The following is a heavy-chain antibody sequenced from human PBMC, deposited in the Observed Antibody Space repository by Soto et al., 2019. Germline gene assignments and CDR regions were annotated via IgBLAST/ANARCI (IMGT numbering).Heavy chain of an antibody. CDR1: GGSISSYY. D-gene: IGHD4-17*01. V-gene: IGHV4-59*01. CDR3: ARDGYYGVTNDAFYI. J-gene: IGHJ3*02. CDR2: MFYSGST. Sequence: TSETLSLTCSVSGGSISSYYWSWIRQPPGKGLEWIGYMFYSGSTNYNPSLKSRVTISVDTSKNQFSLKLSSVTAADTAVYYCARDGYYGVTNDAFYIWGQGTMVTVSS.